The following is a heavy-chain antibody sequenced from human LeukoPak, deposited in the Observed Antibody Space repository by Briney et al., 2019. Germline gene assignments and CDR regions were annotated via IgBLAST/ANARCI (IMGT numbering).Heavy chain of an antibody. CDR3: ARGNLRGYSSGTDY. CDR1: GFTVSSNY. CDR2: IYSGGST. J-gene: IGHJ4*02. D-gene: IGHD5-18*01. V-gene: IGHV3-66*01. Sequence: GGSLRLSCAASGFTVSSNYMSWVRQAPGKGLEWVSVIYSGGSTYYADSVKGRFTISRDNSKNTLYLQMNSLRAEDTAVYYCARGNLRGYSSGTDYWGQGTLVTVSS.